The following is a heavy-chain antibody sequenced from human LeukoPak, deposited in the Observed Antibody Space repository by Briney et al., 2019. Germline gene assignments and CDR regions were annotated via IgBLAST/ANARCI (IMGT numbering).Heavy chain of an antibody. Sequence: PGGSLRLSCAASGFTFSRFWMTWVRQAPGKGLEYVANINGDGREKYYVDSVKGRFTIPRDNVRNSLFLQMSSLRVEDTAVYYCARDNSAERGQQLANWGQGTRVTVST. V-gene: IGHV3-7*04. D-gene: IGHD6-13*01. CDR2: INGDGREK. CDR3: ARDNSAERGQQLAN. CDR1: GFTFSRFW. J-gene: IGHJ4*02.